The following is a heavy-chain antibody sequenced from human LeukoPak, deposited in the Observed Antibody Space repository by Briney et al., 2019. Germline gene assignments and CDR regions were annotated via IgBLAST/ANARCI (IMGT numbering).Heavy chain of an antibody. CDR1: GGSFSGYY. CDR3: AGAGTIPLRGVINY. J-gene: IGHJ4*02. D-gene: IGHD3-10*01. CDR2: INHSGST. Sequence: SETLSLTCAVYGGSFSGYYWSWIRQPPGKGLEWIGEINHSGSTNYNPSLKSRVTISVDTSKNQFSLKLSSVTAADTAVYYCAGAGTIPLRGVINYWGQGTLVTVS. V-gene: IGHV4-34*01.